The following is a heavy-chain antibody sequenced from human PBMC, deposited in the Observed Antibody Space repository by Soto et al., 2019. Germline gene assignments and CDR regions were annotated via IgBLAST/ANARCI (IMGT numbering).Heavy chain of an antibody. CDR1: GYTFTRYY. CDR2: INPSGGST. J-gene: IGHJ3*02. Sequence: ASVKVSCKASGYTFTRYYMHWVRQAPGQGLEWMGIINPSGGSTSYAQKFQGRVTMTRDTSTSTVYMELSSLRSEDTAVYYCARDRNYYDSHDAFDIWGQGTMVTVSS. V-gene: IGHV1-46*01. D-gene: IGHD3-22*01. CDR3: ARDRNYYDSHDAFDI.